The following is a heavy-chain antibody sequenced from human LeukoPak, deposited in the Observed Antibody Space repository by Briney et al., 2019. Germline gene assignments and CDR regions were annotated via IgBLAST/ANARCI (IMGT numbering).Heavy chain of an antibody. V-gene: IGHV1-2*02. CDR3: ARDRRVYYYGSSGHTRNMDV. D-gene: IGHD3-22*01. Sequence: ASVKVSCKASGYTFTGYYMHWVRQAPGQGLEWMGWINPNSGGTNYAQEFQGRVTMTRDTSISTAYMELSRLRSDDTAVYYCARDRRVYYYGSSGHTRNMDVWGKGTTVTVSS. CDR2: INPNSGGT. CDR1: GYTFTGYY. J-gene: IGHJ6*03.